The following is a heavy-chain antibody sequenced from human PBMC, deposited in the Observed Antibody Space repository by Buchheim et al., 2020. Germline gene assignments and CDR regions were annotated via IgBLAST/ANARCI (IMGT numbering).Heavy chain of an antibody. CDR3: ARAAAGTLDY. Sequence: QVQLVESGGGVVQPGRSLRLSCAASGFTFSSYAMHWVRQAPGKGLEWVAVISYDGSNKYYADSVKGRFTISRDNSKNTLYLQMNSLRAEDTAVYYCARAAAGTLDYWGQGTL. CDR1: GFTFSSYA. V-gene: IGHV3-30*04. D-gene: IGHD6-13*01. J-gene: IGHJ4*02. CDR2: ISYDGSNK.